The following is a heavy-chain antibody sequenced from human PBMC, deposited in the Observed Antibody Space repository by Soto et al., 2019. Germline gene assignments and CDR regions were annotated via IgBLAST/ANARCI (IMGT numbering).Heavy chain of an antibody. V-gene: IGHV3-7*01. D-gene: IGHD3-9*01. CDR2: IKQDGSEK. Sequence: GGSLRLSCAASGFTFSSYWMSWVRQAPGKGLEWVANIKQDGSEKYYVDSVKGRFTISRDNAKNSLYLQMNSLRAEDTAVYYCASPYYDILTGTRSDAFHIWGQGTMVTVSS. CDR3: ASPYYDILTGTRSDAFHI. J-gene: IGHJ3*02. CDR1: GFTFSSYW.